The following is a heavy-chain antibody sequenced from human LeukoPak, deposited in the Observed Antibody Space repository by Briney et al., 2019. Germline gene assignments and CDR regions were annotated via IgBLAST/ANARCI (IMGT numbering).Heavy chain of an antibody. D-gene: IGHD3-9*01. CDR3: ATSYDILIGYFGS. Sequence: GGSLRLSCAASGFTFSSYWMSWVRQAPGKGLEWVANIKGDGSEKYYVDSVRGRFTISRDNAKNSLYLYMNSLRAEDTAVYYCATSYDILIGYFGSWGQGTLVTVSS. CDR1: GFTFSSYW. V-gene: IGHV3-7*01. J-gene: IGHJ4*02. CDR2: IKGDGSEK.